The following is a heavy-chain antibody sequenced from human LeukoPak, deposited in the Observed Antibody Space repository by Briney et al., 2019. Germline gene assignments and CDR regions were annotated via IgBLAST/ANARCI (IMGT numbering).Heavy chain of an antibody. Sequence: GRSLRLSCAASGFIFSNYAMHWVRQAPGKGLEWVAVISYDGSNKYYADSVKGRFSISRDNSKHTLYLQMNSLRAEDTAVYYCTRERTIFGVVTNAGMDVWGQGTTVTVSS. J-gene: IGHJ6*02. D-gene: IGHD3-3*01. V-gene: IGHV3-30-3*01. CDR3: TRERTIFGVVTNAGMDV. CDR1: GFIFSNYA. CDR2: ISYDGSNK.